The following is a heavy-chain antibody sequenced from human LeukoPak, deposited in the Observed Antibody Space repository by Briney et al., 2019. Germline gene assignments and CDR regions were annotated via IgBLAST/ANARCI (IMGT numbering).Heavy chain of an antibody. D-gene: IGHD3-22*01. J-gene: IGHJ4*02. Sequence: ASVKVSCKASGYTFNGYYIHWVRQAPGQGLEWMGWINPKSGGTNYAQKFQGRVTMTRDTSISSAYMELCRLRSDDTAVYYCARTDYYDSSGYFDYWGQGTLVTVSS. CDR2: INPKSGGT. CDR3: ARTDYYDSSGYFDY. CDR1: GYTFNGYY. V-gene: IGHV1-2*02.